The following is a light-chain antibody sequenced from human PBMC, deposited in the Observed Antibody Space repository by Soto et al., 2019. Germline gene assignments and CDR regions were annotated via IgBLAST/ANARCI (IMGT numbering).Light chain of an antibody. CDR3: QSYDSSLSAVL. V-gene: IGLV1-40*01. J-gene: IGLJ2*01. CDR2: GNS. Sequence: QSVLTQSPSVSGAPGQRVTISCTGSSSNIGAGYDVHWYQQLPGTAPKLLIYGNSNRPSGVPDRFSGSKSGTSASLAITGLQAEDEADYYCQSYDSSLSAVLFGGGTKLTVL. CDR1: SSNIGAGYD.